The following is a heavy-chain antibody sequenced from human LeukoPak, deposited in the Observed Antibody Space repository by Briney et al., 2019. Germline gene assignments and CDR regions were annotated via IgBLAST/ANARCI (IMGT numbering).Heavy chain of an antibody. CDR1: GFTFSSYW. V-gene: IGHV3-7*01. D-gene: IGHD6-13*01. J-gene: IGHJ4*02. CDR2: IKQDGSEK. Sequence: GGSLRLSCAASGFTFSSYWMSWVRQAPGKGLEWVANIKQDGSEKYYVDSVKGRFTISRDNAKNSLYLQMNSLRAEDTAVYYCARGKRVWRAAATEYYFDYWGQGTLVTVSS. CDR3: ARGKRVWRAAATEYYFDY.